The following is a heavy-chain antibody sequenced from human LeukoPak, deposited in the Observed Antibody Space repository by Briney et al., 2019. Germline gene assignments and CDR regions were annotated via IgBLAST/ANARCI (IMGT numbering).Heavy chain of an antibody. CDR3: ARAAVGELQGY. CDR2: IYHSGST. CDR1: GYSISSGYY. Sequence: PSETLSLTCTVSGYSISSGYYWGWIRQPPGKGLEWIGSIYHSGSTYYNPSLKSRVTISVDTSKSQFSLKLSSVTAADTAVYYCARAAVGELQGYWGQGTLVTVSS. J-gene: IGHJ4*02. V-gene: IGHV4-38-2*02. D-gene: IGHD1-26*01.